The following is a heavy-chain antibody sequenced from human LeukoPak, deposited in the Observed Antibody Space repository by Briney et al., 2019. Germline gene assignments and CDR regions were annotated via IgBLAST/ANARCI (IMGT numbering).Heavy chain of an antibody. V-gene: IGHV3-7*01. J-gene: IGHJ4*02. CDR3: ARDKIVGAITGSNFDC. Sequence: GGSLRLSCAASGFTFSSYWMSWVRQAPGKGLKWVANIKEDGSEKYYVDSVRGRFAISRDNGKNSLNLQMNSLRAEDTAVYYCARDKIVGAITGSNFDCWGQGTLVTVSS. CDR1: GFTFSSYW. CDR2: IKEDGSEK. D-gene: IGHD1-26*01.